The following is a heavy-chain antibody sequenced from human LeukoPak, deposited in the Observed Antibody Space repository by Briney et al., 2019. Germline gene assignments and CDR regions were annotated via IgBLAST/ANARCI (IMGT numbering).Heavy chain of an antibody. CDR1: GFTFSSYS. J-gene: IGHJ4*02. D-gene: IGHD3-22*01. Sequence: KPGGSLRLSCAASGFTFSSYSMNWVRQAPGKGLEWVSSISSSSSYIYYADSVKGRFTISRDNAKNPLYLQMNSLRAEDTAVYYCARDLGQYYYDSSGPYFDYWGQGTLVTVSS. V-gene: IGHV3-21*01. CDR2: ISSSSSYI. CDR3: ARDLGQYYYDSSGPYFDY.